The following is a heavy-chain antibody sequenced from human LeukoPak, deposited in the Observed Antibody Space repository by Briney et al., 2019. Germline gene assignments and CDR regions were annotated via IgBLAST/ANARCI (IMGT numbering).Heavy chain of an antibody. CDR3: ARVVQSTDSSGFYLPEYFQH. CDR1: GASFTGYY. CDR2: MNQRGSM. D-gene: IGHD3-22*01. Sequence: SETLSLTCDVYGASFTGYYWSWIRQSPGKGLEWIGEMNQRGSMNYNPSLKSRVTISVDTSKNQFSLKLRSVTAADTAVYYCARVVQSTDSSGFYLPEYFQHWGQGTLVTVSS. J-gene: IGHJ1*01. V-gene: IGHV4-34*01.